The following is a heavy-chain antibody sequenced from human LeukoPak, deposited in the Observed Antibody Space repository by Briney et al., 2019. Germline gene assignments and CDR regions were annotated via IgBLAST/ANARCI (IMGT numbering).Heavy chain of an antibody. J-gene: IGHJ3*02. CDR1: GFTFSKYW. D-gene: IGHD3-10*01. V-gene: IGHV3-7*01. CDR2: INQIGSEK. CDR3: TRDKEEMLRAPHAFGI. Sequence: PGGSLTLSCAASGFTFSKYWMSWVRQAPGKGLEWVANINQIGSEKYYVDAVKGRFTISRGNAKNSLYLQMNSLRAEGTAVYYCTRDKEEMLRAPHAFGIWGRGTMVTVSS.